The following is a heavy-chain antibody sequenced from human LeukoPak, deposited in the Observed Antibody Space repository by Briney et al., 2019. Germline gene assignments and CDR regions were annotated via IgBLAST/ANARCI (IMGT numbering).Heavy chain of an antibody. CDR3: ARGAYPTHFDY. CDR2: IYYSGST. V-gene: IGHV4-59*01. J-gene: IGHJ4*02. Sequence: SETLSLTCTVSGGSISSYYWSWIRQPPGKGQEWIGYIYYSGSTNYNPSLKSRVSISIDTSKNQFSLKVSSVTAADTAVYYCARGAYPTHFDYWGQGTLVTVSS. CDR1: GGSISSYY.